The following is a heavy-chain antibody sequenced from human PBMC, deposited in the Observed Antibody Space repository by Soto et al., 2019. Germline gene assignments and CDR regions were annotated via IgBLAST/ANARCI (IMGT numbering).Heavy chain of an antibody. CDR2: LNPNGTFT. Sequence: EVQLVESGGGLVQPGGSLTLSCAGSGFTFSGYWMHWVRQAPGKGPVWVSRLNPNGTFTTNADSVKGRFTISRANAKNTMYLQLYTRRADDTAVYYWERGATSTTYWALFYNWGQGTLVTVSS. CDR1: GFTFSGYW. D-gene: IGHD2-2*01. V-gene: IGHV3-74*01. CDR3: ERGATSTTYWALFYN. J-gene: IGHJ4*02.